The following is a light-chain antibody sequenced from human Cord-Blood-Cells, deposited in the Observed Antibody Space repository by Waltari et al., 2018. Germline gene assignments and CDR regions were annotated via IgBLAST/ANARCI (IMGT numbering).Light chain of an antibody. J-gene: IGLJ1*01. CDR3: CSYAGSYV. CDR1: RSAVGSYNF. Sequence: QSALTQPASVFGSPGQSITISCTGTRSAVGSYNFFSWYQQHPGKAPKLMIYEGSKRPSGVSNRFSGSKSGNTASLTISGLQAEDEADYYCCSYAGSYVFGTGTKVTVL. V-gene: IGLV2-23*01. CDR2: EGS.